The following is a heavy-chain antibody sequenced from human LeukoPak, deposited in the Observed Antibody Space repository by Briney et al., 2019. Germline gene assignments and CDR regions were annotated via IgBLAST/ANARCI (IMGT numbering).Heavy chain of an antibody. CDR1: GGTFSSYA. CDR3: ARVGKARYYYYGMDV. CDR2: IIPIFGIA. V-gene: IGHV1-69*04. D-gene: IGHD4-23*01. J-gene: IGHJ6*02. Sequence: SVKVSCKASGGTFSSYAISWVRQAPGHGLEWMGRIIPIFGIANYAQKFQGRVTITADKSTSTAYMELSSLRSEDTAVYYCARVGKARYYYYGMDVWGQGTTVTVSS.